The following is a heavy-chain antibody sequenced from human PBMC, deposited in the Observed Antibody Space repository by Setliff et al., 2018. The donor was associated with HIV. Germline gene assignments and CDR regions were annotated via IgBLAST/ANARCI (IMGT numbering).Heavy chain of an antibody. CDR1: GGSISSSGPGYY. Sequence: PSETLSLTCTVSGGSISSSGPGYYWGWVRQPPGGGLEWIGRIFRAGNATYNPSLKSRAILSVDTSQNQVSLKLSSVTAADTAVYYCARKEVIGPRRLYYYLDLWGRGTLVTVSS. J-gene: IGHJ2*01. CDR2: IFRAGNA. D-gene: IGHD6-6*01. V-gene: IGHV4-61*08. CDR3: ARKEVIGPRRLYYYLDL.